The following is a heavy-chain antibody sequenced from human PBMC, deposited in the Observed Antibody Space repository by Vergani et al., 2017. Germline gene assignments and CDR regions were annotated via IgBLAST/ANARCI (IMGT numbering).Heavy chain of an antibody. V-gene: IGHV1-2*02. Sequence: QVQLVQSGAEVKKPGASVKVSCKASGYTFTGYYMHWVRQAPGQGLEWMGWINPNSGGTNYAQKFQGRVTMTRDTSISTAYVELSRLRSDDTAMYYCAREGQQLAPYYYYYGMDVWDQGTTVTVSS. CDR3: AREGQQLAPYYYYYGMDV. J-gene: IGHJ6*02. CDR2: INPNSGGT. D-gene: IGHD6-13*01. CDR1: GYTFTGYY.